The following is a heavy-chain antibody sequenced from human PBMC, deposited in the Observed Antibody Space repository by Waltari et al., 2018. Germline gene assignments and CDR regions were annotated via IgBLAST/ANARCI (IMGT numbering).Heavy chain of an antibody. CDR3: ASLVGDSGWDD. Sequence: EVQLVESGGGLVQPGGSLRLSCAASGFTFSSYWMHWVRQAPGKGLVWVSRINRDGSSTSYADSVKGRFTISRDNAKNTLYLQMNSLRAEDTAVYYCASLVGDSGWDDWGQGTLVTVSS. D-gene: IGHD6-19*01. CDR2: INRDGSST. J-gene: IGHJ4*02. V-gene: IGHV3-74*01. CDR1: GFTFSSYW.